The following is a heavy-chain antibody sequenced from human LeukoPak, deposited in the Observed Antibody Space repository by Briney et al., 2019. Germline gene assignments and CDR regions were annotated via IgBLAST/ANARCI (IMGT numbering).Heavy chain of an antibody. Sequence: SVKVSCKASGGTFSSYAISWVRQAPGQGLEWMGRIIPIFGTANYAQKFQGRVTITTDESTSTAYMELSSLRSEDTAVYYCARDRLVRGVIVLGHYSFDYWGQGTLVTVSS. J-gene: IGHJ4*02. CDR1: GGTFSSYA. V-gene: IGHV1-69*05. CDR3: ARDRLVRGVIVLGHYSFDY. CDR2: IIPIFGTA. D-gene: IGHD3-10*01.